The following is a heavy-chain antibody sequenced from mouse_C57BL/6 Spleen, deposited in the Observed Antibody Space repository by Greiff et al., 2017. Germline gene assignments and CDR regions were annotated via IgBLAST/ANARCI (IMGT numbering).Heavy chain of an antibody. Sequence: VQLQQSGAELARPGASVKLSCKASGYTFTSYGISWVKQRTGQGLEWIGEIYPRSGNTYYNEKFKGKATLTADKSSSTAYMELRSLTSEDSAVYFCARSGGSSLSYWYFDVWGTGTTVTVSS. J-gene: IGHJ1*03. V-gene: IGHV1-81*01. D-gene: IGHD1-1*01. CDR1: GYTFTSYG. CDR2: IYPRSGNT. CDR3: ARSGGSSLSYWYFDV.